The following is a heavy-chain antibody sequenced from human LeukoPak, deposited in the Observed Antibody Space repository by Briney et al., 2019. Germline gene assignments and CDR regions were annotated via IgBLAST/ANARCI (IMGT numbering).Heavy chain of an antibody. D-gene: IGHD3-10*01. V-gene: IGHV4-59*12. CDR2: IYNIGSS. CDR1: GGSISSYY. CDR3: ARGTGVRGVNRYYYYYGMDV. J-gene: IGHJ6*02. Sequence: SETLSLTCTVSGGSISSYYWSWIRQPPGKGLEWVGYIYNIGSSNYNPSLKSRVTISADTSKNQFSLKLSSVTAADTAVYYCARGTGVRGVNRYYYYYGMDVWGQGTTVTVSS.